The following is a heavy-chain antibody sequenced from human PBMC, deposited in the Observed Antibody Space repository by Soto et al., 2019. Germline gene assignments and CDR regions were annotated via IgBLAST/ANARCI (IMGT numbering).Heavy chain of an antibody. CDR3: ARVAHDYGGSRD. V-gene: IGHV1-69*13. CDR1: GGTFSSYA. Sequence: SVKVSCKASGGTFSSYAISWVRQAPGQGLEWMGGIIPIFGTANYAQKFQGRVTITADESTSTAYMELSSLRSEDTAVYYCARVAHDYGGSRDWGQGTLVTVSS. J-gene: IGHJ4*02. D-gene: IGHD4-17*01. CDR2: IIPIFGTA.